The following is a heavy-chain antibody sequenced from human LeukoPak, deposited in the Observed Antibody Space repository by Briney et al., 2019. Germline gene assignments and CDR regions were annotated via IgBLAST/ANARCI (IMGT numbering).Heavy chain of an antibody. CDR1: GFTFSSYA. V-gene: IGHV3-23*01. CDR3: AKGGLVHRFDP. J-gene: IGHJ5*02. Sequence: PGGSLRLSCAASGFTFSSYAMSSVRQAPGKGLEWVSGISGSGDNTYYADSVKGRFTISRDNSKNTLYLQMSSLRADDTAVYYCAKGGLVHRFDPWGQGTLVTVSS. CDR2: ISGSGDNT.